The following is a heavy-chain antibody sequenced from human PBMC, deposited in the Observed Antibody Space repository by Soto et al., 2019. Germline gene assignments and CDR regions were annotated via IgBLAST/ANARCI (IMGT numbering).Heavy chain of an antibody. J-gene: IGHJ6*02. CDR2: IYYSGST. D-gene: IGHD4-17*01. V-gene: IGHV4-31*03. Sequence: SETLSLTCTVSGCSISSGGYYWSWIRQHPGKGLEWIGYIYYSGSTYYNPSLKSRVTISVDTSKNQFSLKLTSVTAADTAVYYCARDRQGDYGDYNYYYYGMDVWGQGTTVTVSS. CDR1: GCSISSGGYY. CDR3: ARDRQGDYGDYNYYYYGMDV.